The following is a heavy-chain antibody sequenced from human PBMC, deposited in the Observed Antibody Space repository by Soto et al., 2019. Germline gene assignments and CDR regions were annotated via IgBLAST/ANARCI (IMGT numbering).Heavy chain of an antibody. D-gene: IGHD6-6*01. CDR2: ISYDGSDK. Sequence: PGGALRLSCAASGLTFSRYAIHWVRQAPGKGLEWVALISYDGSDKHYADSVKGRFTISRDNSKNTLYLQMNSLRPEDTAFYYCAKVRSTVSSNDGFDIWGQGTMVTVSS. CDR1: GLTFSRYA. J-gene: IGHJ3*02. V-gene: IGHV3-30*04. CDR3: AKVRSTVSSNDGFDI.